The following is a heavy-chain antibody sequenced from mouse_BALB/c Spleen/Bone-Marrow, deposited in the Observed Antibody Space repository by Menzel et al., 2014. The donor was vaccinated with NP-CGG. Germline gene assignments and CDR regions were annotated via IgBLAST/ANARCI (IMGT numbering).Heavy chain of an antibody. CDR2: IYPSDSYT. J-gene: IGHJ2*01. Sequence: VQLQQSGAELVRPGASVKLSCKASGYTFTSYWINWVNQRPGQGPEWIGNIYPSDSYTNYNQKFKDKATLTVDKSSSTAYMQLSSPTSEDSAVYYCTRGSYDLDYWGQGTTLTVSS. V-gene: IGHV1-69*02. CDR3: TRGSYDLDY. D-gene: IGHD2-3*01. CDR1: GYTFTSYW.